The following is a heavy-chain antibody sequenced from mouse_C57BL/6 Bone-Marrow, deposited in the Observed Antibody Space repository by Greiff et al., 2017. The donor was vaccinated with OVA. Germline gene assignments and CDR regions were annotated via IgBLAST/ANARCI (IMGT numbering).Heavy chain of an antibody. CDR1: GYSFTGYY. D-gene: IGHD4-1*01. V-gene: IGHV1-42*01. CDR2: INPSTGGT. CDR3: ARGGTSPFAY. Sequence: EVQLVESGPELVKPGASVKISCKASGYSFTGYYMNWVKQSPEKSLEWIGEINPSTGGTTYNQKFKAKATLTVDKSSNTAYMPLMSLTSVASAFSSRARGGTSPFAYWGQGTLVTVSA. J-gene: IGHJ3*01.